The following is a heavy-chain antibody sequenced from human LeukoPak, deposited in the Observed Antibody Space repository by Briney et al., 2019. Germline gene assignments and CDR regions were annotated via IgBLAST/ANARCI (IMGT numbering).Heavy chain of an antibody. D-gene: IGHD6-6*01. CDR3: ARTRIAAPYLFDY. V-gene: IGHV4-34*01. J-gene: IGHJ4*02. CDR2: INHSGST. Sequence: SETLSLTCAVYGGSFSGYYWSWIRQPPGKGLEWIGEINHSGSTNYNPSLKSRVTISVDTSKNQFSLKLSSVTAADTAVYYCARTRIAAPYLFDYWGQGTLVTVSS. CDR1: GGSFSGYY.